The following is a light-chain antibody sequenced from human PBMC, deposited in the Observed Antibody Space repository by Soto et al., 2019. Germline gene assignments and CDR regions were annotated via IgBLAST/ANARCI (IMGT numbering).Light chain of an antibody. V-gene: IGLV2-14*01. CDR1: RSDVGGYNY. J-gene: IGLJ1*01. CDR3: CSYISTSTYV. CDR2: EVS. Sequence: QSVLTQPASVSGSPGQSITISCTGTRSDVGGYNYVSWYQQHPGKAPKVLIYEVSNRPSGISNRFSGSKSGNTASLTISGLQAEDEADYYCCSYISTSTYVFGTGTKLTVL.